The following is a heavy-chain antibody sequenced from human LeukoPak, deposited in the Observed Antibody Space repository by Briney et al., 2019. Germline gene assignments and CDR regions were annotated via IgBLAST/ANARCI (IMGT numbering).Heavy chain of an antibody. CDR2: IYTSGST. D-gene: IGHD3-3*01. CDR1: GGSISSYY. J-gene: IGHJ3*02. V-gene: IGHV4-4*07. CDR3: AGTIFGVVPSDAFDI. Sequence: PSETLSLTCTAPGGSISSYYWSWIRQPAGKGLEWIGRIYTSGSTNYNPSLKSRVTMSVDTSKNQFSLKLSSVTAADTAVYYCAGTIFGVVPSDAFDIWGQGTMVTVSS.